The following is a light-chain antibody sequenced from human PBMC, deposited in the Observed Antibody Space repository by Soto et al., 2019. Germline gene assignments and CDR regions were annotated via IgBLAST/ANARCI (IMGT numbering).Light chain of an antibody. V-gene: IGLV1-40*01. CDR1: SSNIGADYG. CDR3: QSYDSGVTGSV. CDR2: GNN. J-gene: IGLJ1*01. Sequence: QSVLTQPPSVSGAPGQRVTISCTGSSSNIGADYGVHWYQQLPGRAPKLVIYGNNNRPSGVPDRFSGSRSGSSGSLAITGLQPEDEADYYCQSYDSGVTGSVFGTGTKVTVL.